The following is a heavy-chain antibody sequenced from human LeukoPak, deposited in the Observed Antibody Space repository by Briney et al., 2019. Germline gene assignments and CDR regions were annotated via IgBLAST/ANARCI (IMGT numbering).Heavy chain of an antibody. CDR1: GGSLSSGSYY. V-gene: IGHV4-61*02. Sequence: SETLSLTCTVSGGSLSSGSYYWSWIRQPAGTGMEWIGRIYTSGSTNYNPSLQSRVNISADTSKNQIALKLSSVTAADTAVYYCARGSRAARLYLWVDYWGQGTLVTVSS. D-gene: IGHD6-6*01. CDR2: IYTSGST. J-gene: IGHJ4*02. CDR3: ARGSRAARLYLWVDY.